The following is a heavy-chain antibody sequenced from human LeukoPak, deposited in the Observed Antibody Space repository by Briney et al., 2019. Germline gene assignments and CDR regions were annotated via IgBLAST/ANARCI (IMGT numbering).Heavy chain of an antibody. Sequence: GGSLRLSCAASGFTYSNYGMHWVRQAPGKGLEWVAVIWYDGSTGYYEDSVKGRFTISRDNSKNTLYLQMNSLRAEDTAVYYCARVVAIAAAGPFDYWGQGTLVTVSS. D-gene: IGHD6-13*01. CDR3: ARVVAIAAAGPFDY. J-gene: IGHJ4*02. CDR1: GFTYSNYG. CDR2: IWYDGSTG. V-gene: IGHV3-33*01.